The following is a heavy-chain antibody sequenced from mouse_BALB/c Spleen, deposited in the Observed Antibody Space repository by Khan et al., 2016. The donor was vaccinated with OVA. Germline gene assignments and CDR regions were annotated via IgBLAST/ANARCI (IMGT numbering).Heavy chain of an antibody. CDR2: INTYSGEP. J-gene: IGHJ3*01. CDR1: GYTFTNYG. Sequence: LVESGPDLKKPGETVRISCKASGYTFTNYGMNWVKQAPGKGLKWMGWINTYSGEPTYADDFKGRFAFSLETSASTAYLQINNLKNEDMATYFCARSERSGYRVFAYWGQGTLVTVSA. D-gene: IGHD3-2*01. V-gene: IGHV9-1*02. CDR3: ARSERSGYRVFAY.